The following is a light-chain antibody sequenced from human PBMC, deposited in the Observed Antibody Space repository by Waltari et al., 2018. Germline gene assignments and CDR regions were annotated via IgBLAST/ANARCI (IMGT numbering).Light chain of an antibody. V-gene: IGLV1-47*01. J-gene: IGLJ3*02. CDR1: NSNIGSNP. Sequence: QSVLTQPPSASGTPGQRVTISCSGSNSNIGSNPVSWYQQFPGTAPKLVIYKNDQRHSGVPDRFSASKSGTDASLAISGLRSEDEAEYYCAAWDDSPIGQVFGGGTKVTVL. CDR3: AAWDDSPIGQV. CDR2: KND.